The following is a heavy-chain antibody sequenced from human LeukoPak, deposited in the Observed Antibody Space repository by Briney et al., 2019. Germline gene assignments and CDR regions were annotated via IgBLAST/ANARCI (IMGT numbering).Heavy chain of an antibody. J-gene: IGHJ5*02. CDR2: LSGTGDIT. Sequence: PGGSLRLSCAASGFTFSNYAMYWVRQAPGQGLEWVSGLSGTGDITYYTDSVKGRFTISRDNSKNTLYLEMNNLRAEDTALYYCAKRGNAISFFDPWGQGTLVTVSS. CDR3: AKRGNAISFFDP. CDR1: GFTFSNYA. D-gene: IGHD2/OR15-2a*01. V-gene: IGHV3-23*01.